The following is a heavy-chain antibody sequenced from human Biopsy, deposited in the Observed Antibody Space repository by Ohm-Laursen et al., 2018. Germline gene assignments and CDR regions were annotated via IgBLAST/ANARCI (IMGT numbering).Heavy chain of an antibody. Sequence: TLSLTCTVSGDSVSNNFWTWIRQPPGKTLEWIAYKFYRGTTTYNPSLKGRVIVSLDPPKSQISLKLTSVTASDTAIYYCARLTRRGNIIFFDYWGQGTLVAVSS. CDR3: ARLTRRGNIIFFDY. J-gene: IGHJ4*02. CDR2: KFYRGTT. D-gene: IGHD1-26*01. CDR1: GDSVSNNF. V-gene: IGHV4-59*08.